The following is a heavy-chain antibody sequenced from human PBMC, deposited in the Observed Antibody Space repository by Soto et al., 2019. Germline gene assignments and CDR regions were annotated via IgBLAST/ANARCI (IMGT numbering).Heavy chain of an antibody. CDR1: GYTFTSYG. J-gene: IGHJ4*02. Sequence: ASVKVSCKASGYTFTSYGLNWVRQAPGQGLEWMGWISAYNDNTYYAQKVQGGVILTIDTSTSTGSMELRSLISDDTAVYYCARGRIQSDFDYWGQGSLVTVSS. D-gene: IGHD3-3*01. CDR3: ARGRIQSDFDY. V-gene: IGHV1-18*04. CDR2: ISAYNDNT.